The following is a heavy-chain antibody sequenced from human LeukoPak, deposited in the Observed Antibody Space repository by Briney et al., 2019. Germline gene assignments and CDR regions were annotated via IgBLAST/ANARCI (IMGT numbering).Heavy chain of an antibody. Sequence: GGSLRLSCAASGFTFSSYGMHWVRQAPGEGLEWVAFIRYDGSNKYYADSVKGRFTIPRDNSKNTLYLQMNSLRAEDTAVYYCAKDLLAARPSVQYFDYWGQGTLVTVSS. CDR1: GFTFSSYG. V-gene: IGHV3-30*02. D-gene: IGHD6-6*01. CDR2: IRYDGSNK. J-gene: IGHJ4*02. CDR3: AKDLLAARPSVQYFDY.